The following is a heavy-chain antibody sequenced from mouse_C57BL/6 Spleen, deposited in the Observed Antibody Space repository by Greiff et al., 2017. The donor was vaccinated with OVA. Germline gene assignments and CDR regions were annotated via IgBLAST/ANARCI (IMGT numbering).Heavy chain of an antibody. J-gene: IGHJ2*01. V-gene: IGHV1-69*01. Sequence: QVQLQQPGAELVMPGASVKLSCKASGYTFTSYWMHWVKQRPGQGLEWIGEIDPSDSYTNYNQKFKGKSTLTVDKSSSTAYMQLSSLTSEDSAVYYCARGECFFDYWGQGTTLTVSA. CDR2: IDPSDSYT. CDR3: ARGECFFDY. CDR1: GYTFTSYW.